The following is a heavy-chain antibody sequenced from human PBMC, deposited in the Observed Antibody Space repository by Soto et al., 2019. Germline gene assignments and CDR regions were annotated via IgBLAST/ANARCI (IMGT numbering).Heavy chain of an antibody. V-gene: IGHV3-11*01. CDR2: ISKSGSII. Sequence: WGSLRLSCAASGFTFIDYYISWVRHPPFKWLEWVSYISKSGSIIHFADSVKGRFAISRDNAKNTLYLQMSSLRAEDTALYYCARDLSPYSDYYDESTSETWFDPWGQGTLVTVSS. CDR1: GFTFIDYY. D-gene: IGHD3-16*01. CDR3: ARDLSPYSDYYDESTSETWFDP. J-gene: IGHJ5*02.